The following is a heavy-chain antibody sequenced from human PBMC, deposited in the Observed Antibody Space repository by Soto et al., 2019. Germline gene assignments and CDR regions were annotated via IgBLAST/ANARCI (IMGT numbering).Heavy chain of an antibody. D-gene: IGHD3-9*01. CDR2: IYYSGST. CDR1: GGSIISSSYY. Sequence: SETLSLTCTVSGGSIISSSYYWGWIRQPPGKGLEWIGCIYYSGSTYYNPSLKSRVTISVDTSKNQFSLKLTSVTAADTAVYYCARGWPHLAFLTGYYEGYAFDIWGQGTMVTV. CDR3: ARGWPHLAFLTGYYEGYAFDI. J-gene: IGHJ3*02. V-gene: IGHV4-39*07.